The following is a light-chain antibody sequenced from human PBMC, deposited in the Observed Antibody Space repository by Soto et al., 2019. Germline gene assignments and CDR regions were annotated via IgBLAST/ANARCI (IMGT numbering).Light chain of an antibody. V-gene: IGLV3-21*02. CDR2: DDS. CDR3: QVWDSHIDHTSYV. J-gene: IGLJ1*01. Sequence: SYELTQSPSVSVAPGQTARITCAGSNIGTKTVHWFQQRPGQAPVLVVFDDSHRPSGIPERFSGSNSGSTATLTISRVEAGDEADYYCQVWDSHIDHTSYVFGSGTKVTVL. CDR1: NIGTKT.